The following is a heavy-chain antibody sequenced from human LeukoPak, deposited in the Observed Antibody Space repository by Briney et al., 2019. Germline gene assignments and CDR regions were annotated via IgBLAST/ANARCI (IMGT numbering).Heavy chain of an antibody. V-gene: IGHV1-8*01. CDR2: MNPNSGNT. J-gene: IGHJ6*03. CDR3: ARGGYSGYVYYYYYMDV. Sequence: ASVNVSCKASGYTFTSYDINWVRQATGQGLEWMGWMNPNSGNTGYAQKFQGRVTMTRNTSISTAYMELSSLRSEGTAVYYCARGGYSGYVYYYYYMDVWGKGTTVTVSS. CDR1: GYTFTSYD. D-gene: IGHD5-12*01.